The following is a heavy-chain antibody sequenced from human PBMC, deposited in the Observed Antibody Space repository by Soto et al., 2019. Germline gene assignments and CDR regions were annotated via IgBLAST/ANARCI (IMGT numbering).Heavy chain of an antibody. Sequence: GASVKVSCKASGGTFSSYAISWVRQAPGQGLEWMGRINPIVGTTNYAQKFQGRVTMTGDTSTSTVYMELSSLRSEDTAVYYCSASIADSGFDYWGQGTLVTVSS. J-gene: IGHJ4*02. CDR2: INPIVGTT. D-gene: IGHD6-13*01. CDR3: SASIADSGFDY. V-gene: IGHV1-69*04. CDR1: GGTFSSYA.